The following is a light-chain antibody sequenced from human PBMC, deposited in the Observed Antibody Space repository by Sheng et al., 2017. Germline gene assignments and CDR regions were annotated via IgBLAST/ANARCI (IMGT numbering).Light chain of an antibody. V-gene: IGKV1-5*03. CDR2: KAS. CDR3: QQYDGSPFT. J-gene: IGKJ3*01. CDR1: QSISSW. Sequence: DIQMTQSPSTLSASVGDRVTITCRASQSISSWLAWYLQKPGKAPKLLIYKASILESGVPSRFSAYGSGTEFTLTISSLQPDDFATYYCQQYDGSPFTFGPGTKVDIK.